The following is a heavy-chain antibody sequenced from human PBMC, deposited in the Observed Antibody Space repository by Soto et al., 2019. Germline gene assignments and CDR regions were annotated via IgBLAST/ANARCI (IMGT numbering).Heavy chain of an antibody. V-gene: IGHV1-8*01. CDR3: ARGQVYYDILTGYYQSAEYFQH. D-gene: IGHD3-9*01. Sequence: ASVKVSCKASGYTFTSYDINWVRQATGQGLEWMGWMNPNSGNTGYAQKFQGRVTMTRNTSISTAYMELSSLRSEDTAVYYCARGQVYYDILTGYYQSAEYFQHWGQGTLVTVSS. J-gene: IGHJ1*01. CDR2: MNPNSGNT. CDR1: GYTFTSYD.